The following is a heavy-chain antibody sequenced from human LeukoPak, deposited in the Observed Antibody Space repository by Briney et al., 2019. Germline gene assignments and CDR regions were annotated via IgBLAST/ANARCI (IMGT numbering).Heavy chain of an antibody. V-gene: IGHV1-46*01. D-gene: IGHD3-3*01. CDR3: ARGSSIFGVVEN. J-gene: IGHJ4*02. CDR1: GYTFTSYY. CDR2: INPSDGST. Sequence: ASVKVSCKASGYTFTSYYMHWVQQAPGQGLEWMGIINPSDGSTSYAQKFQGRVTMTRDTSTSTVYMELSSLRSEDTAVYYCARGSSIFGVVENWGQGTLVTVSS.